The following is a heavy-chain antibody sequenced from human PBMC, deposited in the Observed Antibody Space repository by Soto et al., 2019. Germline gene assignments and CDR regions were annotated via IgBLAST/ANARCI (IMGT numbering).Heavy chain of an antibody. V-gene: IGHV1-8*01. CDR3: ARAGPDRDCSTTSCRVFDY. J-gene: IGHJ4*02. D-gene: IGHD2-2*01. CDR2: MNHNTGNT. Sequence: QVQLVQSGAEVKKPGASVKVSCKAYGYTFTSYDINWVRQATGQGLEWMGWMNHNTGNTDFAQKVQGRVTMTRNTSISTDYMELSSLRSEDTAVYYCARAGPDRDCSTTSCRVFDYWGQGTLVTVSS. CDR1: GYTFTSYD.